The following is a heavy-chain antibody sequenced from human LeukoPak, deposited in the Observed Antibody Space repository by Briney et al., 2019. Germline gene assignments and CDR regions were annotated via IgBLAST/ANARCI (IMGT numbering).Heavy chain of an antibody. Sequence: GGSLRLSCAASGFTFSNFGMHWVRQAPGKGLEWVAVIWNDGSRKYYSDSVKGRVAISREDSNSTLYLQMNSLSAEDTAVYYCARSAYGDYEGHDALDMWGQGTMVTVSS. CDR3: ARSAYGDYEGHDALDM. D-gene: IGHD4-17*01. V-gene: IGHV3-33*01. CDR1: GFTFSNFG. J-gene: IGHJ3*02. CDR2: IWNDGSRK.